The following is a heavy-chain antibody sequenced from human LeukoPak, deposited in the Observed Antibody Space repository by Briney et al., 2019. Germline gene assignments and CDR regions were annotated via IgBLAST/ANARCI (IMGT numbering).Heavy chain of an antibody. CDR2: IYYSGPT. Sequence: PSETLSLTCTVSGGSISSYYWSWIRQPPGKGLEWIGYIYYSGPTYYNPSLKSRVTISVDTSKNHFSLTLTSVTAADTAVYYCARDVDRFDYWGQGTLVTVSS. CDR1: GGSISSYY. V-gene: IGHV4-59*12. CDR3: ARDVDRFDY. J-gene: IGHJ4*02. D-gene: IGHD2-21*01.